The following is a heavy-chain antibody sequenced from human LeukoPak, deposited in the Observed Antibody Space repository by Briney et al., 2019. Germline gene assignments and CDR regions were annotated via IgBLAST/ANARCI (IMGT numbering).Heavy chain of an antibody. CDR3: ARSVKDMTGYYIYYYYGMDV. V-gene: IGHV1-8*01. CDR1: GYTFTSYD. D-gene: IGHD3-9*01. Sequence: ASVKVSCKASGYTFTSYDINWVRQATGQGLEWMGWMNPNSGNTGYARKFQGRVTMTRNTSISTAYMELSSLRSEDTAVYYCARSVKDMTGYYIYYYYGMDVWGQGTTVTVSS. CDR2: MNPNSGNT. J-gene: IGHJ6*02.